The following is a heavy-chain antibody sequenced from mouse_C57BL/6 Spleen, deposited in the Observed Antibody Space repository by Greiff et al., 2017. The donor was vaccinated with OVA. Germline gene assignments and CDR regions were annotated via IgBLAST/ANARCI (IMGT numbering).Heavy chain of an antibody. CDR3: ARAPYYYGSSHWYFDV. Sequence: QVQLKESGAELARPGASVKMSCKASGYTFTSYTMHWVKQRPGQGLEWIGYINPSSGYTKYNQKFKDKATLTADKSSSTAYMQLSSLTSEDSAVYYCARAPYYYGSSHWYFDVWGTGTTVTVSS. D-gene: IGHD1-1*01. V-gene: IGHV1-4*01. CDR1: GYTFTSYT. CDR2: INPSSGYT. J-gene: IGHJ1*03.